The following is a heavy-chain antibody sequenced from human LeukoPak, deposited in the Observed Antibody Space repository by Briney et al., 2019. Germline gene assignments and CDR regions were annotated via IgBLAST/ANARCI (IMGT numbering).Heavy chain of an antibody. Sequence: ASVKVSCTASGGTFSSHAISWVRQAPGQGLEWMGGIIPIFGTANYAQKFQGRVTITADESTSTAYMELSSLRSEDTAVYYCVNLGYCSGGSCPTFDYWGQGTLVTVSS. CDR3: VNLGYCSGGSCPTFDY. J-gene: IGHJ4*02. D-gene: IGHD2-15*01. V-gene: IGHV1-69*13. CDR2: IIPIFGTA. CDR1: GGTFSSHA.